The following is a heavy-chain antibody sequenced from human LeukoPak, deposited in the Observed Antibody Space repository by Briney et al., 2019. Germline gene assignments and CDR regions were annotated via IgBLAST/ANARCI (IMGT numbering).Heavy chain of an antibody. Sequence: GGSLRLSCAASGLIFSNYGMHWVRKAPGKGLEWVTFIQYDGSEISYTDPVKGRFTITRDNSKNTVYLQMNSLRPEDTAVYYCVEEAGAVAGRFDHWGQGTLVTVSS. V-gene: IGHV3-30*02. D-gene: IGHD6-19*01. CDR3: VEEAGAVAGRFDH. J-gene: IGHJ4*02. CDR2: IQYDGSEI. CDR1: GLIFSNYG.